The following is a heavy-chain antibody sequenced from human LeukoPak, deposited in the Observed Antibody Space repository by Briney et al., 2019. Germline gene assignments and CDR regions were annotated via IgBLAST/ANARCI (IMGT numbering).Heavy chain of an antibody. J-gene: IGHJ4*02. Sequence: GGPLRLSCAASGCTINSDSRSWVRQAPGKGLEWLSPICSSTSYIYYADSVKGRFSISRDNAKNSLYLQMNSLRAEDTAVYYCARVSVGYTLGIAARPDYFDYWGQGTLVTVSS. CDR2: ICSSTSYI. CDR3: ARVSVGYTLGIAARPDYFDY. D-gene: IGHD6-6*01. CDR1: GCTINSDS. V-gene: IGHV3-21*01.